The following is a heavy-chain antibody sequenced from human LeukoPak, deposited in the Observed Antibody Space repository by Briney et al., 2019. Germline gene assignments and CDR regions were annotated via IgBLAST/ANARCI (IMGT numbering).Heavy chain of an antibody. V-gene: IGHV3-7*01. CDR2: IQPDGNKE. Sequence: PGGSLRLSCAASGFTFSNAWMSWVRQAPGKGLEWVGNIQPDGNKEYPVDSVKGRFTISRDNARNSLFLQMNSLRVEDTAMYYCASQSYARFDPWGQGTLVTVSS. CDR1: GFTFSNAW. CDR3: ASQSYARFDP. D-gene: IGHD3-16*01. J-gene: IGHJ5*02.